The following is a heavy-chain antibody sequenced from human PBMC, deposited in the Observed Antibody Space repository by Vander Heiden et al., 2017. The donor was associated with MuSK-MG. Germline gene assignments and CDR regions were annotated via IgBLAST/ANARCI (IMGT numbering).Heavy chain of an antibody. CDR2: IKQDGSAT. CDR3: ARESYNSGWFQH. Sequence: EVQLVESGGALVQPGGSLRLSCAASGFTFSDDWMSWVRQAPGKGLEWVANIKQDGSATYYVDSVKGRFSISRDNAKNSLYLQMNSLRAEDTAVYYCARESYNSGWFQHWGQGTLVTVSS. D-gene: IGHD6-19*01. V-gene: IGHV3-7*01. J-gene: IGHJ1*01. CDR1: GFTFSDDW.